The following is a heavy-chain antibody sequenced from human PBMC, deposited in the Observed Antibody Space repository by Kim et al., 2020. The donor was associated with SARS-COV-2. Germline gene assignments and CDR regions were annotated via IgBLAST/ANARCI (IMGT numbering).Heavy chain of an antibody. V-gene: IGHV3-33*01. CDR2: IWYDGSNK. CDR3: ARLGPYDSSGYYYGMDV. Sequence: GGSLRLSCAASGFTFSSYGMHWVRQAPGKGLEWVAVIWYDGSNKYYADSVKGRFTISRDNSKNTLYLQMNSLRAEDTAVYYCARLGPYDSSGYYYGMDVWGQGTTVTVSS. D-gene: IGHD3-22*01. CDR1: GFTFSSYG. J-gene: IGHJ6*02.